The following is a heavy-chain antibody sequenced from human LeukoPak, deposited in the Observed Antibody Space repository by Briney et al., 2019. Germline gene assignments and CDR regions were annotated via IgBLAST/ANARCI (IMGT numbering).Heavy chain of an antibody. CDR2: INHSGST. J-gene: IGHJ6*02. D-gene: IGHD1-1*01. CDR3: ARGRGWNKASYYYGMDV. V-gene: IGHV4-34*01. Sequence: SETLSLTCAVYGGSFSGYYWSWIRQPPGKGLEWIGEINHSGSTNYNPSLKSRVTISVDTSKNQFSLKLSSVTAADTAVYYCARGRGWNKASYYYGMDVWGQGTTVTVSS. CDR1: GGSFSGYY.